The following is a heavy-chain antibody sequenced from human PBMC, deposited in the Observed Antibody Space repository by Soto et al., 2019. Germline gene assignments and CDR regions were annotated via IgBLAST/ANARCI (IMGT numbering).Heavy chain of an antibody. J-gene: IGHJ6*03. CDR3: AKSERIAARVGPKYYYYYYMDV. V-gene: IGHV3-9*01. CDR2: ISWNSGSI. CDR1: GFTFDDYA. Sequence: GGSLRLSCAASGFTFDDYAMHWVRQAPGKGLEWVSGISWNSGSIGYADSVKGRFTISRDNAKNSLYLQMNSLRAEDTALYYCAKSERIAARVGPKYYYYYYMDVWGKGTTVTVSS. D-gene: IGHD6-6*01.